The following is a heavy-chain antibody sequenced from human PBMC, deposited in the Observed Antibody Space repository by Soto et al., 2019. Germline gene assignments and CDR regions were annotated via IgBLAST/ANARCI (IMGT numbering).Heavy chain of an antibody. J-gene: IGHJ4*02. CDR1: GFTFSSYG. D-gene: IGHD2-21*01. CDR3: AKDRTTGLFSHYLDY. CDR2: ISYDGSNK. V-gene: IGHV3-30*18. Sequence: QVQLVESGGGVVQPGRSLRLSCAASGFTFSSYGMHWVRQAPGKGLEWVAVISYDGSNKYYADSVKGRFTISRDNSKNTLYLQMNSLRAEDTAVYYCAKDRTTGLFSHYLDYWGQGTLVTVSS.